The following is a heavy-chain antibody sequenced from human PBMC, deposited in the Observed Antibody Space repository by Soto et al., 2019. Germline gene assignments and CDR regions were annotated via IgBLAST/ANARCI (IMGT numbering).Heavy chain of an antibody. CDR2: ISASGITT. J-gene: IGHJ4*02. V-gene: IGHV3-23*04. Sequence: EVELVESGGGLVQPGGSLRLSCAASGFTLSNYAMSWVRQAPGKGLEWVSTISASGITTFYSESVRGRLTVSRDNSNNSVYLAMINLRHDDTAIYYCAKGGDRPDRSLDSWGQGSLVAVS. CDR3: AKGGDRPDRSLDS. CDR1: GFTLSNYA. D-gene: IGHD3-10*01.